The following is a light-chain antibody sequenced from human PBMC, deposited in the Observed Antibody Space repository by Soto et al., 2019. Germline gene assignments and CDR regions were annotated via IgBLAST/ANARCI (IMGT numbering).Light chain of an antibody. CDR3: QQTYTSPQT. J-gene: IGKJ1*01. CDR2: SAS. Sequence: DIRITQSPSSLSASVGDRITITCRASQDIRTYVNWYQQKPGKAPKLLIFSASALQTGVPSRFSGSGSGTDFTLTIRSLQPEDFATYRCQQTYTSPQTFGRGTLVDIK. CDR1: QDIRTY. V-gene: IGKV1-39*01.